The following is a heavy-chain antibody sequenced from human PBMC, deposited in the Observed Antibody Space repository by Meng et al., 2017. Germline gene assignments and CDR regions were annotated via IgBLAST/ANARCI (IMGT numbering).Heavy chain of an antibody. V-gene: IGHV3-23*01. CDR2: ISGSGGST. D-gene: IGHD3-10*01. J-gene: IGHJ4*02. CDR3: AKARVLWFGESSDY. CDR1: GFTFSSYA. Sequence: GESLKISCAASGFTFSSYAMSWVRQAPGKGLEWVSAISGSGGSTYYAKSVKGRFTISRDNSKNTLYLQMNSLRAEDTAVYYCAKARVLWFGESSDYWGQGTLVTVSS.